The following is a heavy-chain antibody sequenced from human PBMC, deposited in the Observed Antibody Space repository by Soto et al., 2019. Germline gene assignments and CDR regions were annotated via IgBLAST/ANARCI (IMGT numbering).Heavy chain of an antibody. J-gene: IGHJ4*01. Sequence: ASRCVSQTKKKGLEWVSAISGSGGSTYYADSVKGRFTISRDNSKNTLYLQMNSLRAEDTAVYYCAINIPQYYDGSGYFGQSFDYCGHGPPVTVS. D-gene: IGHD3-22*01. CDR2: ISGSGGST. CDR1: A. CDR3: AINIPQYYDGSGYFGQSFDY. V-gene: IGHV3-23*01.